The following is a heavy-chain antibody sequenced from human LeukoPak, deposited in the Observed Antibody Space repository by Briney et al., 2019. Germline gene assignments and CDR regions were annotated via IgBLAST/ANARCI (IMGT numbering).Heavy chain of an antibody. J-gene: IGHJ6*02. CDR2: ISSSGGNT. D-gene: IGHD4-17*01. V-gene: IGHV3-23*01. CDR1: GFTFSSNG. CDR3: ARGYGDYSAGYYYYYGMDV. Sequence: GGSLRLSCAASGFTFSSNGMNWVRQAPGKGLEWVSSISSSGGNTYYADSVKGRFTISRDNSKNTLYLQMNSLRAEDAAVYYCARGYGDYSAGYYYYYGMDVWGQGTTVTVSS.